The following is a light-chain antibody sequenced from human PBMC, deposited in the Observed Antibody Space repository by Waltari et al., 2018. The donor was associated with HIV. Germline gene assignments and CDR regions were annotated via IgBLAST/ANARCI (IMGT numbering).Light chain of an antibody. V-gene: IGKV1-33*01. Sequence: DVLMTQSPSSLSASVGDRVTITCQASQDITNHLNWYQQKPGSAPKLLIYDASNLETGVPSRCSGSRSGTAFTFTVTSLQPEDIATYYCQQYDNLPLTFGGGTKVEI. CDR3: QQYDNLPLT. CDR2: DAS. CDR1: QDITNH. J-gene: IGKJ4*01.